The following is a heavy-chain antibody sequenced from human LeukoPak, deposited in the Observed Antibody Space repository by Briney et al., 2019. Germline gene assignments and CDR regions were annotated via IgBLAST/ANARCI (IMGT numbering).Heavy chain of an antibody. Sequence: ASVKVSCKASGGTFSSHAISWVRQAPGQGLEWMGRIIPIFGIANYAQKFQGRVTITADKSTSTAYMELSSLRSEDTAVYYCARENYSSSWANWFDPWGQGTLVTVSS. CDR3: ARENYSSSWANWFDP. V-gene: IGHV1-69*04. CDR1: GGTFSSHA. J-gene: IGHJ5*02. CDR2: IIPIFGIA. D-gene: IGHD6-13*01.